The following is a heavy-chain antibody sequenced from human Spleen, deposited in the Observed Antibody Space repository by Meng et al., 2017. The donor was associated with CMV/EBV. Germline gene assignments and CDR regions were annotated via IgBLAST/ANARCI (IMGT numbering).Heavy chain of an antibody. D-gene: IGHD3-3*01. J-gene: IGHJ4*02. V-gene: IGHV4-39*01. CDR2: IYYSGST. CDR1: SSSYY. CDR3: ARHQRGITIFGVVIASFDY. Sequence: SSSYYWGWIRQPPGKGLEWIGSIYYSGSTYYNPSLKSRVTISVDTSKNQFSLKLSSVTAADTAVYYCARHQRGITIFGVVIASFDYWGQGTLVTVSS.